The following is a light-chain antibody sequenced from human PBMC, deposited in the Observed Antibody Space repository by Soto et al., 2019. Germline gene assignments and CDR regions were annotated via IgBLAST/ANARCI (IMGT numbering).Light chain of an antibody. CDR2: GTS. J-gene: IGKJ5*01. Sequence: IVFTQSPDPLSLSPGERATLSCRASPSVSSRYLAWYQQKPGQAPRLLIYGTSGRATGIPDRFSGSGSGTDFTLTISRLEPEDFAVYYCQQYGNSPITFGQGTRLEIK. CDR1: PSVSSRY. V-gene: IGKV3-20*01. CDR3: QQYGNSPIT.